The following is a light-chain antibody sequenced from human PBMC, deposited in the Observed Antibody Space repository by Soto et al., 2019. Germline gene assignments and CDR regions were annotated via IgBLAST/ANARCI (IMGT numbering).Light chain of an antibody. CDR3: SSYAGSNNFVA. CDR2: EVH. CDR1: RGDVGSYNY. Sequence: LTQPPSASGSPGQSVTISCTGTRGDVGSYNYVSWYQQRPGKAPKLMIYEVHKRPSGVPDRFSGSKSGNTASLTVSGLQAEDEADYYCSSYAGSNNFVAFGSGTKVTVL. V-gene: IGLV2-8*01. J-gene: IGLJ1*01.